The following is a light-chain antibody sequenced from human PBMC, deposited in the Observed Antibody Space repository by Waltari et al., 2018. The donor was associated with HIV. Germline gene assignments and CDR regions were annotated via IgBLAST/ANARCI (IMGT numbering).Light chain of an antibody. CDR2: WAS. J-gene: IGKJ4*01. V-gene: IGKV4-1*01. CDR1: KNLFYSSNNRNY. CDR3: QQTYTIPPT. Sequence: DIVMTQSPASLAVSLGERTTTKCKTSKNLFYSSNNRNYLSWYQQKPGQPPKLIIYWASSRQSGVPDRFSGSGSGTDFTLTISSLQAEDVAVYFCQQTYTIPPTFGGGTKVEIK.